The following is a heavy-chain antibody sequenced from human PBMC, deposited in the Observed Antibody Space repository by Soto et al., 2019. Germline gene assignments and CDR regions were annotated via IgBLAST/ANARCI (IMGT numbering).Heavy chain of an antibody. CDR2: VYYSGST. D-gene: IGHD2-21*01. Sequence: QLQLQESGPGLVKPSETLSLTCIVSGGSISSSDYYWGWVRQPPGKGLEWIGAVYYSGSTYYTPSLTVRVTLSVDRSKNQSVLNLRTVTAAVTDVYFCARQTGGLWYYVDYWGQGALVTVSS. V-gene: IGHV4-39*01. CDR1: GGSISSSDYY. CDR3: ARQTGGLWYYVDY. J-gene: IGHJ4*02.